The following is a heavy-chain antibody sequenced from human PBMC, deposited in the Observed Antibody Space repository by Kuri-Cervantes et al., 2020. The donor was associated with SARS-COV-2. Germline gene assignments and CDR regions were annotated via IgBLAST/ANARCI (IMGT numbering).Heavy chain of an antibody. J-gene: IGHJ6*03. CDR2: ISAYNGNT. CDR3: ARDTGPLYYYIMDI. D-gene: IGHD1-14*01. V-gene: IGHV1-18*01. Sequence: ASVKVSCKASGYTFTSYGISWVRQAPGQGLEWMGWISAYNGNTNYAQKLQGRVTMTTDTSTSTAYMELRSLRSDDTAVYYCARDTGPLYYYIMDIWGKGTTVTVSS. CDR1: GYTFTSYG.